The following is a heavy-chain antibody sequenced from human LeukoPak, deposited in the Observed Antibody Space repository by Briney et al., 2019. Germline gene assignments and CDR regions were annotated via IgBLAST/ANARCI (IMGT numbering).Heavy chain of an antibody. CDR1: GGSISNYY. CDR2: IYYSGTT. Sequence: SETLSLTCTVSGGSISNYYWSWIRQPPGKGLEWIGFIYYSGTTHYNPSLKSRVTMSVATSNNQFSLRLSSVTAADTAIYYCARHSGASPQYFDYWGQGALVTVSS. CDR3: ARHSGASPQYFDY. V-gene: IGHV4-59*08. J-gene: IGHJ4*02. D-gene: IGHD1-26*01.